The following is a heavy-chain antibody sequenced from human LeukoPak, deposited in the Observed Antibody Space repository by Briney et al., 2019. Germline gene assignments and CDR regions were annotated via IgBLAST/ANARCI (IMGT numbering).Heavy chain of an antibody. CDR3: ARATEQLWSDFDY. J-gene: IGHJ4*02. V-gene: IGHV4-38-2*01. Sequence: SETLSLTCAVSGYSISSGYYWGWIRQPPGKGLEWIGSIYHSGSTYYNPSLKSRVTISVDTSKHQFSLKLSSVTAADTAVYYCARATEQLWSDFDYWGQGTLVTVSS. CDR2: IYHSGST. D-gene: IGHD5-18*01. CDR1: GYSISSGYY.